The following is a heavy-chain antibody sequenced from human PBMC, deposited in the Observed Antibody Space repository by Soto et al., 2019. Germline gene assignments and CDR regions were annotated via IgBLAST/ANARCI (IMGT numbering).Heavy chain of an antibody. Sequence: QVQLVESGGGVVQPGRSLRLSCAASGFTFSSYGMHWVRQAPGKGLEWVAVISYDGSNKYYADSVKGRFTISRDNSKNPLYLQMNSLRAEDTVVYYCAKDGSGYRSGWEDVNGMDVWGQGTTVTVSS. CDR3: AKDGSGYRSGWEDVNGMDV. V-gene: IGHV3-30*18. CDR1: GFTFSSYG. D-gene: IGHD6-19*01. J-gene: IGHJ6*02. CDR2: ISYDGSNK.